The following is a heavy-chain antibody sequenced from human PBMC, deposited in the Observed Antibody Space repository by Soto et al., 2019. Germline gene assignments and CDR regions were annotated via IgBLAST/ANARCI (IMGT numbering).Heavy chain of an antibody. CDR1: GFTFSNDW. D-gene: IGHD6-25*01. V-gene: IGHV3-74*01. CDR2: IKYDGSAT. J-gene: IGHJ4*02. Sequence: GGSLRLSCAASGFTFSNDWMHWVRQAPGKGLVWVARIKYDGSATNYADSVQGRFTISRDNAESTVFLQMNSRIAEDTAVYSGERGRSGAYYLDYWGQGTPVTVSS. CDR3: ERGRSGAYYLDY.